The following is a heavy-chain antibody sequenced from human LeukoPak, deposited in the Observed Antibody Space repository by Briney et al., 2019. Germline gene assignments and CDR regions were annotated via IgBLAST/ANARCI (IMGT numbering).Heavy chain of an antibody. J-gene: IGHJ4*02. Sequence: GGSLRLSRAASGFTFSNVWMSWVRQAPGKGLEWVGRIKSKTDGGTTDYVAPVKGRFTISRDDSKNTLYLQMNSLKSEDTAVYYCTTRPTVYNIYFPATFDYWGQGTLVTVSS. CDR2: IKSKTDGGTT. CDR1: GFTFSNVW. D-gene: IGHD1-1*01. CDR3: TTRPTVYNIYFPATFDY. V-gene: IGHV3-15*01.